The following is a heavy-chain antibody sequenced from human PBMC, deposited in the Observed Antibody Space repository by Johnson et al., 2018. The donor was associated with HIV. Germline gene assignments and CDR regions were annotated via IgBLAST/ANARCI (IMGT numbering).Heavy chain of an antibody. CDR3: ARVGVVGVPNAFDV. Sequence: VQLVESGGGLVQPGGSLRLSCAASGFTFSGYWMSWVRQAPGKGLEWVSSINWNGGNTNYADSVKGRFTISRDNIKKSLYLQMNSLRAEDTAVYYCARVGVVGVPNAFDVSGQGTLVTVSS. J-gene: IGHJ3*01. CDR1: GFTFSGYW. CDR2: INWNGGNT. D-gene: IGHD2-15*01. V-gene: IGHV3-20*04.